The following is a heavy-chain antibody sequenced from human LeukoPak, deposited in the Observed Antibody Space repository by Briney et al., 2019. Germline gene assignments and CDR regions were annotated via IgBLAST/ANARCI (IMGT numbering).Heavy chain of an antibody. D-gene: IGHD6-13*01. Sequence: PGGSLRLSCAASGFTFSSYSMNWVRQAPGKGLEWVSSISSSSSYIYYADSVKGRFTISRDNAKKSLFLQMNSLRPEDTALYYCTKRSGGRSIAASTDYYYDMDVWGQGTTVTVSS. CDR2: ISSSSSYI. V-gene: IGHV3-21*04. CDR1: GFTFSSYS. J-gene: IGHJ6*02. CDR3: TKRSGGRSIAASTDYYYDMDV.